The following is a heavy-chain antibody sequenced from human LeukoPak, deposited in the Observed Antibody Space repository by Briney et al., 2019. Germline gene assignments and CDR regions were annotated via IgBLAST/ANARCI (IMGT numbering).Heavy chain of an antibody. J-gene: IGHJ4*02. CDR2: IIPIFGTA. CDR1: GGTFSSYA. V-gene: IGHV1-69*13. D-gene: IGHD3-22*01. Sequence: SVKVSCKASGGTFSSYAISWVRQAPGQGLEWMGGIIPIFGTANYAQKFQGRVTITADESTSTAYMELSSLRSEDAAVYYCARESSHYYDSSGHRNYYFDYWGQGTLVTVSS. CDR3: ARESSHYYDSSGHRNYYFDY.